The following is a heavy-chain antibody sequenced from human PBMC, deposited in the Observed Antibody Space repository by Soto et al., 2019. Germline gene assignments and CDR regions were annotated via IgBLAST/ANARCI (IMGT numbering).Heavy chain of an antibody. J-gene: IGHJ4*02. CDR2: INPNSGGT. CDR3: AAVAGWFDY. V-gene: IGHV1-2*02. Sequence: QVQLVQSGAEVKKPGASVKVSCKASGYTFTGYYMHWVRQAPGQGLEWMGWINPNSGGTNYEQKFQGRITMTSDTSISTAYMELSRLRSDDTAVYYCAAVAGWFDYCGQGTLVTVSS. D-gene: IGHD6-19*01. CDR1: GYTFTGYY.